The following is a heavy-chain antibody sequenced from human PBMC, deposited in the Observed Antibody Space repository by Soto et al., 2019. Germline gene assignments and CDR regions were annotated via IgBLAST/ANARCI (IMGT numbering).Heavy chain of an antibody. CDR1: GFTFSSYG. D-gene: IGHD2-21*01. J-gene: IGHJ4*02. Sequence: VGSLRLSCAASGFTFSSYGMHWVRQAPGKGLEWVAVISYDGSNKYYADSVKGRFTISRDNSKNTLYLQMNSLRAEDMAVYYCASILSSANDYWGQGTLVTVSS. V-gene: IGHV3-30*03. CDR3: ASILSSANDY. CDR2: ISYDGSNK.